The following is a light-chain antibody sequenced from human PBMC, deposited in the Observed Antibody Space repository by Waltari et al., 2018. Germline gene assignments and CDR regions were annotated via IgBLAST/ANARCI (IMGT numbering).Light chain of an antibody. CDR1: KWGDKY. V-gene: IGLV3-1*01. CDR2: QDS. J-gene: IGLJ2*01. CDR3: QAWDSSTGI. Sequence: SYELTQSASVSVSPGQTASITCSGAKWGDKYASWYQQKPGQSPVLVMYQDSKRPSGIPERFSGSNSGNTATLTISGTQAMDEADYYCQAWDSSTGIFGGGTKLTVL.